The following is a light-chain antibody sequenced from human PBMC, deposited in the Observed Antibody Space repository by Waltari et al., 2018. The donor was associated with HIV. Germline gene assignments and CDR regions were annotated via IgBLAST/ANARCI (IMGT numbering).Light chain of an antibody. CDR3: QVCVDNSVI. V-gene: IGLV3-21*02. CDR1: SVGSKS. CDR2: DDS. Sequence: SYVLTQPPSVSAAPGQTARITCGGNSVGSKSVHWYQQKSGQAPVLVVYDDSDRPSRIPVRFSGSSSGNTATLTISGVEDGDEADYYCQVCVDNSVIFAGGTRLTVL. J-gene: IGLJ2*01.